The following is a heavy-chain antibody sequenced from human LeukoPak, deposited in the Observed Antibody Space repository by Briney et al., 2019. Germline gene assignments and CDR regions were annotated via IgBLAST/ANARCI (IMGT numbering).Heavy chain of an antibody. CDR1: GFTFSTYN. CDR3: ARVLHKRNYDSGVYYGY. CDR2: ITSSSSYT. J-gene: IGHJ4*02. Sequence: GRSLRLSCAASGFTFSTYNMNWVRQAPGKGLEWVSSITSSSSYTFYADSVKGRFTISRDNAKSSLYLQMNSLRAEDTAVYYCARVLHKRNYDSGVYYGYWGQGTLVTVSS. V-gene: IGHV3-21*01. D-gene: IGHD3-22*01.